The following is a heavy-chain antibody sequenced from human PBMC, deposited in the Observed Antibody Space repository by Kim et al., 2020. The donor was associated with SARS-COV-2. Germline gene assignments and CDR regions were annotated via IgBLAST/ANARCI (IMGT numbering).Heavy chain of an antibody. CDR2: IKQDGSEK. CDR3: ARETRYYYYGMDV. J-gene: IGHJ6*02. CDR1: GFTFSSYW. Sequence: GGSLRLSCAASGFTFSSYWMSWVRQAPGKGLEWVANIKQDGSEKYYVDSVKGRFTISRDNAKNSLYLQMNSLRAEDTAVYYCARETRYYYYGMDVWGQGTTVTVSS. V-gene: IGHV3-7*01.